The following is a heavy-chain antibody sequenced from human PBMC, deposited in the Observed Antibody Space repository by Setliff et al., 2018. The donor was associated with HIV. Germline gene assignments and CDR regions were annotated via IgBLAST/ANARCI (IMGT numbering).Heavy chain of an antibody. Sequence: PSETLSLTCTLNGVPLSDYYWSWIRQPPGKGLEWIGYMYYSGNTNYNPSLKSRVTISVDTSKSQFSLKLNSVTAADTAVYYCARGGTSSNWFDPWGQGTLVTVSS. J-gene: IGHJ5*02. CDR2: MYYSGNT. CDR3: ARGGTSSNWFDP. D-gene: IGHD2-2*01. V-gene: IGHV4-59*01. CDR1: GVPLSDYY.